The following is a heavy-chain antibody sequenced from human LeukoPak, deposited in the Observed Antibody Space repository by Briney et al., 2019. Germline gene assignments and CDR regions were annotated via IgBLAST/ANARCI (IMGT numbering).Heavy chain of an antibody. J-gene: IGHJ6*02. D-gene: IGHD5-18*01. CDR3: AKDSRYSYANKAYYYYGMDV. V-gene: IGHV3-21*01. CDR2: ISSSSSYI. CDR1: GFTFSSYS. Sequence: GGSLRLSCAASGFTFSSYSMNWVRQAPGKGLEWVSSISSSSSYIYYGDSEKGRFTIPRDNAKNSLYLQMNSLRAEDTAVYYCAKDSRYSYANKAYYYYGMDVWGQGTTVTVSS.